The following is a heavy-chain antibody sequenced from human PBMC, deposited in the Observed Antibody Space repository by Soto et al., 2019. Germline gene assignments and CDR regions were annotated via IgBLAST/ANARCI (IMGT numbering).Heavy chain of an antibody. J-gene: IGHJ4*02. V-gene: IGHV4-30-4*01. Sequence: PSETLSLTCTVSGGSISSGDYYWSWIRQPPGKGLEWIGYIYYSGSTYYNPSLKSRVTISVDTSKSQFSLKLSSVTAADTAVYYCARSGPNPTVNMYYFDYWGQGTLVTVSS. CDR2: IYYSGST. CDR3: ARSGPNPTVNMYYFDY. CDR1: GGSISSGDYY. D-gene: IGHD4-17*01.